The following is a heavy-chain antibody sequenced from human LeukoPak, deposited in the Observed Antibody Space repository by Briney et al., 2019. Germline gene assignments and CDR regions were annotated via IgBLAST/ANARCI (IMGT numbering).Heavy chain of an antibody. D-gene: IGHD3-10*01. CDR1: ESTFSNVW. J-gene: IGHJ4*02. Sequence: GGCRRPSCAASESTFSNVWMTWVRQAPGKGLEWVGRTKSKTDDGTTDYAAPVKGRFTISREDSKNTVYLRMNSLKREDTAVYYCTTGLVLLWFGAFDYWGQGTLVTVSS. CDR2: TKSKTDDGTT. V-gene: IGHV3-15*01. CDR3: TTGLVLLWFGAFDY.